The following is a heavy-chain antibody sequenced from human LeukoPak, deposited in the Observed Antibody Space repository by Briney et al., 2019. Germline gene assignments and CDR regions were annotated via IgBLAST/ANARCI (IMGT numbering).Heavy chain of an antibody. CDR1: GFIFNIYS. D-gene: IGHD1-26*01. CDR2: ISSSGSTI. V-gene: IGHV3-48*02. J-gene: IGHJ2*01. CDR3: ARGVNSGNYNYWYFDL. Sequence: GGSLRISFAATGFIFNIYSMNLVREAPGKGLDRVSYISSSGSTIYFADSVKGRFTISRGNAKNFLYLQMNSLRDEDTAVYYCARGVNSGNYNYWYFDLWGRGTLVTVSS.